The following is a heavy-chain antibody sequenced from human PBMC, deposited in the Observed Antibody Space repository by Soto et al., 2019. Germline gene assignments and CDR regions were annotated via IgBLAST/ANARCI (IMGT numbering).Heavy chain of an antibody. J-gene: IGHJ4*02. CDR3: ARDSVRSGSYSGY. Sequence: ASVKVSCKSSGYTFTTYCISWGRQAPGQGLEWMGWISAYNGNTNYAQKLQGRVTMTTDTSTSTAYMELRSLRSDDTAVYYCARDSVRSGSYSGYWGQGTLVTVSS. CDR2: ISAYNGNT. D-gene: IGHD1-26*01. V-gene: IGHV1-18*01. CDR1: GYTFTTYC.